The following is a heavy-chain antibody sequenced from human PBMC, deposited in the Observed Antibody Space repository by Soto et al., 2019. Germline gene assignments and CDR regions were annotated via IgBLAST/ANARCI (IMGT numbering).Heavy chain of an antibody. J-gene: IGHJ4*02. CDR3: AREDGSGRFYRGHLDS. CDR1: GYSFNVYP. V-gene: IGHV1-3*01. CDR2: IIAGSGVT. D-gene: IGHD3-10*01. Sequence: QVQLVQSGAEVRRPGASVRLSCRASGYSFNVYPLQWVRQAPGQRLEWIGWIIAGSGVTLYSQKLRGRLTITRDTFASSVYMELSSLTSEDTAVYYCAREDGSGRFYRGHLDSWGQGTLVTVSS.